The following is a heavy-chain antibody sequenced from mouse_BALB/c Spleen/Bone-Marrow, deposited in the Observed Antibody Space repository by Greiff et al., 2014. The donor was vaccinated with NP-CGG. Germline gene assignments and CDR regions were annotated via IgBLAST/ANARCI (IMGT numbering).Heavy chain of an antibody. Sequence: VKLMESGAELVRPGVSVKISCKGSGYTFTDYAMHWVKQSHAKSLEWIGVISTYYGDASYNQKFKGKATMTVDKSSSTAYMELARLTSEDSAIYYCARSGGYYYFDYWGQGTTLTVSS. J-gene: IGHJ2*01. CDR3: ARSGGYYYFDY. CDR2: ISTYYGDA. D-gene: IGHD2-3*01. CDR1: GYTFTDYA. V-gene: IGHV1S137*01.